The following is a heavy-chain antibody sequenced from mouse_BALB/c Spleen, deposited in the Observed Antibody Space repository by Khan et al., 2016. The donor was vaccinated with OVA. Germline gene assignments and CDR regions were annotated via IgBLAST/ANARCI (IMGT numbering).Heavy chain of an antibody. Sequence: EVHLVESGGDLVKPGGSLKLSCAASGFTFSSYGMSWVRQTPDKRLEWVATISSGGDYTYYPDSVKGRFTISKDNAKNTLYLQMSSLKSEDTAMYYCAIHLTGSFAYWGQGTLVTVSA. CDR3: AIHLTGSFAY. D-gene: IGHD4-1*01. J-gene: IGHJ3*01. V-gene: IGHV5-6*01. CDR2: ISSGGDYT. CDR1: GFTFSSYG.